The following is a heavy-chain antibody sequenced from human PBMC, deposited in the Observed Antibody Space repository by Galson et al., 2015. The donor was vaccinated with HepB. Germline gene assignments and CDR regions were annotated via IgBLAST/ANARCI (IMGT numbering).Heavy chain of an antibody. D-gene: IGHD6-13*01. CDR1: GFTFSSYW. V-gene: IGHV3-7*03. Sequence: SLRLSCAASGFTFSSYWMSWVRQAPGKGLEWVANIKQDGSEKYYVDSVKGRFTISRDNAKNSLSLQMNSLRAEDTAVYYCARDSSSWYSYYGMEVWGQGTPVTVSS. J-gene: IGHJ6*02. CDR2: IKQDGSEK. CDR3: ARDSSSWYSYYGMEV.